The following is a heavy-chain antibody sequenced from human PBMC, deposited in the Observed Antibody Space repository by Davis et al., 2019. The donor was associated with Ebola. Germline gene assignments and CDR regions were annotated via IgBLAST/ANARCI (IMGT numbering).Heavy chain of an antibody. CDR1: GGSISSYY. D-gene: IGHD6-6*01. CDR3: ARDHYSSSSYFDC. CDR2: IYTSGST. Sequence: SETLSLTCTVSGGSISSYYWSWIRQPAGKGLEWIGRIYTSGSTNSNPSLKSRLTISVDTSKNQFSLKLSSVTAADTALYYCARDHYSSSSYFDCWGQGTLVTVSS. J-gene: IGHJ4*02. V-gene: IGHV4-4*07.